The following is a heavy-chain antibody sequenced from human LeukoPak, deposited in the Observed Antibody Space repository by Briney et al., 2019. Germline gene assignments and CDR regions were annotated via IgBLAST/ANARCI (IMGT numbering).Heavy chain of an antibody. D-gene: IGHD2-2*02. V-gene: IGHV4-39*07. Sequence: SETLSLTCTVSGGSITSNSCYWGWIRQPPGKGLEWIGSIYYSGSTYYNPSLKNRVTISVDTSKNQFSLKLSSVTAADTAVYYCARGSRPIVVVPAAIRVHYYYYYMDVWGKGTTVTVSS. CDR3: ARGSRPIVVVPAAIRVHYYYYYMDV. CDR1: GGSITSNSCY. J-gene: IGHJ6*03. CDR2: IYYSGST.